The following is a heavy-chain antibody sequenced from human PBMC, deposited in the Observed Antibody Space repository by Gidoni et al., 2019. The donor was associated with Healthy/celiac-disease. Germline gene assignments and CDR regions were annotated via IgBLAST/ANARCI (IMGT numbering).Heavy chain of an antibody. D-gene: IGHD6-19*01. V-gene: IGHV4-4*02. CDR2: IYHSGST. CDR3: ASGWYFGDLSEGYFDY. Sequence: GEIYHSGSTNYNPSLKSRVTISVDKSKNQFSLKLSSVTAADTAVYYCASGWYFGDLSEGYFDYWGQGTLVTVSS. J-gene: IGHJ4*02.